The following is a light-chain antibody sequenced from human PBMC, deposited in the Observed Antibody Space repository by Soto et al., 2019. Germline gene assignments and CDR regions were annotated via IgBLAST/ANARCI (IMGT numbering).Light chain of an antibody. CDR3: QQASSLPHT. CDR1: QGISTW. Sequence: DIQRTQSPYSVSASVGDRVTITCRASQGISTWLAWYQKKPGKVPKLVIYGASSLQTGVPSRFSGSGSGLDFTLTISSLQAEDFATCYCQQASSLPHTFGQGPKMEIK. V-gene: IGKV1-12*01. J-gene: IGKJ2*01. CDR2: GAS.